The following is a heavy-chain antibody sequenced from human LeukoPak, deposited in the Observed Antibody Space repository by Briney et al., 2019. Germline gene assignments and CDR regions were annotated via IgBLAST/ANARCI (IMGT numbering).Heavy chain of an antibody. CDR2: IYYSGST. J-gene: IGHJ3*02. D-gene: IGHD3-10*01. CDR3: ARRSVECDAFDI. V-gene: IGHV4-39*01. Sequence: SETLSLTCTVSGGSISSSSYYWGWIRQPPGKGLEWIGSIYYSGSTYYNPSLKSRVTISVDTSKNQFSLKLSSVTAADTAVYYCARRSVECDAFDIWGQGTMVTVPS. CDR1: GGSISSSSYY.